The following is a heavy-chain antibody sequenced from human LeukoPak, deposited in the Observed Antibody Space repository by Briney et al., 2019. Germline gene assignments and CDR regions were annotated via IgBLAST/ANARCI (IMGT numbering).Heavy chain of an antibody. CDR1: AYTFTSYG. CDR2: ISAYKGNT. Sequence: ASVKVSCKASAYTFTSYGITWVRQAPGQGLEWMGWISAYKGNTNYAQKFQGRVIMTTDTATSTAYMELRSLRSDDTAVYYCARAPDLWTDYWGQGTLVTVSS. CDR3: ARAPDLWTDY. V-gene: IGHV1-18*01. D-gene: IGHD1-1*01. J-gene: IGHJ4*02.